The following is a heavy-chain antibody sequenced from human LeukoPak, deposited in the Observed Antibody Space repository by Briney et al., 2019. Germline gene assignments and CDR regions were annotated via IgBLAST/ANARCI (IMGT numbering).Heavy chain of an antibody. Sequence: SLRLSCTGSGFTFGDHAMSWVRQAPGKGLEWVGFIRSKAYRGTTEYAASVRGRFTISRDDSASIAYLQMSSLKTEDTAVYYCARGPIQLWIHNAMDVWGQGTTVTVSS. D-gene: IGHD5-18*01. CDR2: IRSKAYRGTT. CDR3: ARGPIQLWIHNAMDV. CDR1: GFTFGDHA. J-gene: IGHJ6*02. V-gene: IGHV3-49*04.